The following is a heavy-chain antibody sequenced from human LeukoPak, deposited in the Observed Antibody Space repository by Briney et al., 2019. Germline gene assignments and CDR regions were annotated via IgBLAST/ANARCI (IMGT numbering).Heavy chain of an antibody. CDR2: IYPGDSDT. D-gene: IGHD6-13*01. CDR1: GYSFTSYW. Sequence: GESLKISCKGSGYSFTSYWIGWVRQMPGKGLEWMGIIYPGDSDTRYSPSFQGQVTISADKSISTAYLQWSSLRASDTAMYYCARRAQCVAAAGTCSYYMDVWGKGTTVTVSS. V-gene: IGHV5-51*01. J-gene: IGHJ6*03. CDR3: ARRAQCVAAAGTCSYYMDV.